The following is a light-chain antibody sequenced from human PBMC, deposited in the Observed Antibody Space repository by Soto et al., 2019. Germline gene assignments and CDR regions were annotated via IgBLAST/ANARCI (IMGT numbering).Light chain of an antibody. CDR2: EVS. CDR1: SSDVGGYNY. J-gene: IGLJ1*01. CDR3: SSYAGSNNYV. V-gene: IGLV2-8*01. Sequence: SACGSRGQPFPISCTGTSSDVGGYNYVSWYQQHPGKAPKLMIYEVSKRPSGVPDRFSGSKSGNTASLTVSGLQAEDEADYYCSSYAGSNNYVFGTGTKVTVL.